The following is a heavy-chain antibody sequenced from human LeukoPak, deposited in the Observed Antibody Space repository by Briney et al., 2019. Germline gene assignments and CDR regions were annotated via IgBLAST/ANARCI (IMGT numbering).Heavy chain of an antibody. V-gene: IGHV3-7*04. CDR3: ARGRAIDV. Sequence: GGPLRLSCAASGFTFDDYGMSWVRQAPGKGLEWVANIKQDDSEKYYVASVKGRFTISRDNAKNSVYLQMNSLRAEDTAVYYCARGRAIDVWGRGTMVTVSS. CDR1: GFTFDDYG. J-gene: IGHJ3*01. CDR2: IKQDDSEK.